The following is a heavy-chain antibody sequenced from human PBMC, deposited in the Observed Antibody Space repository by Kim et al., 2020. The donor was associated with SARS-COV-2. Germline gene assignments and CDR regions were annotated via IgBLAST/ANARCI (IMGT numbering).Heavy chain of an antibody. CDR2: IYPGDSDT. Sequence: GESLKISCKGSGYSFTSYWIGWVRQMPGKGLEWMGIIYPGDSDTRYSPSFQGQVTISADKSISTAYLQWSSLKASDTAMYYCARHQLRGIAARWGYYYYGMDVWGQGTTVTVSS. CDR1: GYSFTSYW. V-gene: IGHV5-51*01. CDR3: ARHQLRGIAARWGYYYYGMDV. J-gene: IGHJ6*02. D-gene: IGHD6-6*01.